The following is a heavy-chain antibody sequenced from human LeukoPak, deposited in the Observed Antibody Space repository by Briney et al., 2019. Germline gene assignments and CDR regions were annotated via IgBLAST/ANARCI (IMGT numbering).Heavy chain of an antibody. CDR3: AKTAPAAIYWFDP. CDR1: GFTFSSYG. J-gene: IGHJ5*02. D-gene: IGHD2-2*02. CDR2: IWYDGSNK. V-gene: IGHV3-33*06. Sequence: GGSLRLSRAASGFTFSSYGMHWVRQAPGKGLEWVAVIWYDGSNKYYADSVKGRFTISRDNSKNTLYLQMNSLRAEDTAVYYCAKTAPAAIYWFDPWGQGTLVTVSS.